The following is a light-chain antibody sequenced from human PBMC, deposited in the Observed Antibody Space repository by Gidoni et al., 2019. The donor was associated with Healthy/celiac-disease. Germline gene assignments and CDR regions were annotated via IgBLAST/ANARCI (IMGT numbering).Light chain of an antibody. V-gene: IGLV1-47*01. Sequence: QSVLTQPPSASGTPGQRVTISCSGSSSNIGSNYVYWYQPLPGTAPKLLIYRNNQRPSVVPDRFSGSKSGTSASLAISGLRSEDEADYYCAAWDDSLSGLVFGGGTKLTVL. CDR3: AAWDDSLSGLV. CDR1: SSNIGSNY. J-gene: IGLJ2*01. CDR2: RNN.